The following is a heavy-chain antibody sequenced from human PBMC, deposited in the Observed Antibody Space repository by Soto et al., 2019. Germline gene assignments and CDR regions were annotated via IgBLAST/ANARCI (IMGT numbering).Heavy chain of an antibody. J-gene: IGHJ5*02. Sequence: ASVKISCKASGFTFTSSAVHWVRQARGQRLEWIGWIVVGSGNTNYAQKFQERVTITRDMSTSTAYMELSSLRSEDTAVYYCAADPDGLFDPWGQGTLVTVSS. CDR3: AADPDGLFDP. CDR1: GFTFTSSA. CDR2: IVVGSGNT. V-gene: IGHV1-58*01.